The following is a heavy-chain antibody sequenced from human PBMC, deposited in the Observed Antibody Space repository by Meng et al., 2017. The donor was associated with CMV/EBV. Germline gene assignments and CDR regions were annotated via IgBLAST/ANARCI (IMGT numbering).Heavy chain of an antibody. CDR2: ILYDGNRE. V-gene: IGHV3-30*18. CDR3: AKDLAGGAADY. Sequence: SCATSGFTFSNNGMHWVRQAPGKGLEWVAIILYDGNREYYTDSVKGRFTISRDNSKNTLSLQMNSLRVEDTAVYYCAKDLAGGAADYWGQGTLVTVSS. J-gene: IGHJ4*01. D-gene: IGHD2-21*01. CDR1: GFTFSNNG.